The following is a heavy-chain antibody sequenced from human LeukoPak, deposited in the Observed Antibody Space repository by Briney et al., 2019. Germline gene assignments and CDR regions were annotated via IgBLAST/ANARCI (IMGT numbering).Heavy chain of an antibody. CDR2: IWHDGSNK. CDR3: ARDQVQPYYFDY. CDR1: GSTFSSCG. Sequence: GGSLRLSCTASGSTFSSCGMHWVRQAPGKGLEWVGLIWHDGSNKYYSDSVKGRFIISRDNSKNTLYLQMNSLRVEDTAVYYCARDQVQPYYFDYWGQGTLVTVTS. V-gene: IGHV3-33*01. D-gene: IGHD1-1*01. J-gene: IGHJ4*02.